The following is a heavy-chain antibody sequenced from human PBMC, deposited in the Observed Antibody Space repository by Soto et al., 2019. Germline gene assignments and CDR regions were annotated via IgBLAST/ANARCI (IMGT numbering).Heavy chain of an antibody. CDR2: INHSGST. D-gene: IGHD3-22*01. CDR3: ARGGGSSGYYFDY. Sequence: GGSFSDYYWSWIRQPPGKGLEWIGEINHSGSTNYNPSLKSRVTISVDMSKNQFSLKLSSVTAADTAVYYCARGGGSSGYYFDYWGQGTLVTVS. J-gene: IGHJ4*02. CDR1: GGSFSDYY. V-gene: IGHV4-34*01.